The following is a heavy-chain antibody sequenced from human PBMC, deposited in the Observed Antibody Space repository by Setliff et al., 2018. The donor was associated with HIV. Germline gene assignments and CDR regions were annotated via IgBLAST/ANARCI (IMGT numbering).Heavy chain of an antibody. Sequence: VASVKVSCKASGYSFSRFSINWVRQAPGQGLEWMGWINTNSWIPTYAQGFTGRFVFSLDTTVRTAYLEISDLRADDTGVYYCARDSSEYFDFSSGDFHYMDVWGKGTTVTV. V-gene: IGHV7-4-1*02. D-gene: IGHD3-3*01. CDR2: INTNSWIP. CDR3: ARDSSEYFDFSSGDFHYMDV. CDR1: GYSFSRFS. J-gene: IGHJ6*03.